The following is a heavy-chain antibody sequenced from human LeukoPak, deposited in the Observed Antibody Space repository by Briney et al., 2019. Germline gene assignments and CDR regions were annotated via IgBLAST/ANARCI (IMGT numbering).Heavy chain of an antibody. V-gene: IGHV4-39*01. Sequence: SGTLSLTCTVSGSSISGSNNYWGWVRQPPGKGLEWIGTIHSSGSTTYYSPSLKSRVTISVDTSKNQFSLKLSSVTAADTAVYYCARHDEEDGYNAKTIDYWGQGTLVTVSS. J-gene: IGHJ4*02. CDR2: IHSSGSTT. D-gene: IGHD5-24*01. CDR1: GSSISGSNNY. CDR3: ARHDEEDGYNAKTIDY.